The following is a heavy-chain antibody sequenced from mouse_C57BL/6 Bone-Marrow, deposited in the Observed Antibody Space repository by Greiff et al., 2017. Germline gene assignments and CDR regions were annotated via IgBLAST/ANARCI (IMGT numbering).Heavy chain of an antibody. CDR3: ARWDDYDDYAKDY. Sequence: VQVQQPGAELVKPGASVKLSCKASGYTFTSYWMHWVKQRPGQGLEWIGMIHPNSGSTNYNEKFKSKATLTVDKSSSTAYMQLRSLTSEDSAVYYCARWDDYDDYAKDYWGQRTSGTVLS. V-gene: IGHV1-64*01. D-gene: IGHD2-4*01. CDR2: IHPNSGST. J-gene: IGHJ4*01. CDR1: GYTFTSYW.